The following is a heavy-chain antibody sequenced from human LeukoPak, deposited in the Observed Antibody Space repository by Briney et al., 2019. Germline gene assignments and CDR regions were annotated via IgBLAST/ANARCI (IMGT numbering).Heavy chain of an antibody. V-gene: IGHV3-53*05. CDR2: IYSGGDT. J-gene: IGHJ4*02. CDR1: GFTVSNKY. CDR3: ARVVVVSAHPVFDY. D-gene: IGHD2-15*01. Sequence: RGSLRLSCAVSGFTVSNKYMSWVRQAPGKGLEWVSVIYSGGDTYYADSVKGRFTISRDNSKNTLYLQMNSLRAEDTAVYYCARVVVVSAHPVFDYWGQGTLVTVSS.